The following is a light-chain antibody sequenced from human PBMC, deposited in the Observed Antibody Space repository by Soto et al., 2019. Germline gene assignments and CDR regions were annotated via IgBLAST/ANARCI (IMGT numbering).Light chain of an antibody. Sequence: QSARTQPASVSGSPGQSITISCTGTSSDVGDYNYVSWYQQHPGKAPKLMIYDVSNRPSGVSNRFSGSKSGNTASLTVSGLQAEDEADYYCSSYTSSSTLVFGGGTKLTVL. CDR3: SSYTSSSTLV. CDR2: DVS. V-gene: IGLV2-14*01. CDR1: SSDVGDYNY. J-gene: IGLJ2*01.